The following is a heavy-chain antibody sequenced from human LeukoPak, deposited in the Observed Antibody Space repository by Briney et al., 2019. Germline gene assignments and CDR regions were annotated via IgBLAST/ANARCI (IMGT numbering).Heavy chain of an antibody. V-gene: IGHV3-23*01. CDR1: GFTFSSFA. Sequence: GGSLRLSCAASGFTFSSFAMSWVRQAPGKGLEWLSVITGSGYDTNSADSVKGRFTISRDNSKNTLYLQMNSLRAEDTAVYYCAKDRYSGLNTIDYWGQGTLVTVSS. CDR3: AKDRYSGLNTIDY. J-gene: IGHJ4*02. CDR2: ITGSGYDT. D-gene: IGHD6-13*01.